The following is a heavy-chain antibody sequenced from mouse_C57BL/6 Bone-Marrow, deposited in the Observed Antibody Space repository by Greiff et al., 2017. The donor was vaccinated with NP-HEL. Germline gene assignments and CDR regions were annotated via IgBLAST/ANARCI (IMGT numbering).Heavy chain of an antibody. CDR3: ARRTTVVATNFDY. V-gene: IGHV5-6*01. CDR2: ISSGGSYT. CDR1: GFTFSSYG. Sequence: VQLKESGGDLVKPGGSLKLSCAASGFTFSSYGMSWVRQTPDKRLEWVATISSGGSYTYYPDSVKGRFTISRDNAKNTLYLQMSSLKSEDTAMYYCARRTTVVATNFDYWGQGTTLTVSS. J-gene: IGHJ2*01. D-gene: IGHD1-1*01.